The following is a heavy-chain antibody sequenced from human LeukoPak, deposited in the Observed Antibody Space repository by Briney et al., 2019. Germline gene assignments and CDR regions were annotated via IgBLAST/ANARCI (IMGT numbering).Heavy chain of an antibody. J-gene: IGHJ3*02. D-gene: IGHD1-26*01. CDR2: FLSDGRI. CDR3: GSYRRAYDI. V-gene: IGHV3-NL1*01. Sequence: PGGSLRLSCAASGFTFSSYGMHWVRQAPGKGLEWVSGFLSDGRIYYADSVKGRFTISKDNSQNTVNLQMDNLRAEDTATYYCGSYRRAYDIWGQGTVVTVAS. CDR1: GFTFSSYG.